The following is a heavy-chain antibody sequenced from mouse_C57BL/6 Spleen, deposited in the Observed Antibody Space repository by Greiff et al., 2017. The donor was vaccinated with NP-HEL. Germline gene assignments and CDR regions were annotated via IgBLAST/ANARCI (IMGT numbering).Heavy chain of an antibody. D-gene: IGHD2-5*01. V-gene: IGHV1-69*01. CDR3: ARESNHYAMDY. CDR2: IDPSDSYT. CDR1: GYTFTSYW. Sequence: VQLQQPGAELVMPGASVKLSCKASGYTFTSYWMHWVKQRPGQGLEWIGEIDPSDSYTNYNQKFKGKSTLTVDKSSSTAYMQLSSLTSEDSAVYYCARESNHYAMDYWGQGTSVTVSS. J-gene: IGHJ4*01.